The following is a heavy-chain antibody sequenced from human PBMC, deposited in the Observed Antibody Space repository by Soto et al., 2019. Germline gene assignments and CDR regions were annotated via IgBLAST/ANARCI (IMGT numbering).Heavy chain of an antibody. CDR3: IDCESSAFDS. CDR2: IKKKGDKYTT. J-gene: IGHJ4*02. V-gene: IGHV3-72*01. CDR1: GFTFSEHF. D-gene: IGHD1-26*01. Sequence: EVQLVDSGGDLVQPGGSLRLSCAASGFTFSEHFMDWVRQAPGKGLEWVGLIKKKGDKYTTQYAASVRGRFTISMDDSDNTLYLQMHTLKIEDTALYYFIDCESSAFDSWGQGTLVTVSS.